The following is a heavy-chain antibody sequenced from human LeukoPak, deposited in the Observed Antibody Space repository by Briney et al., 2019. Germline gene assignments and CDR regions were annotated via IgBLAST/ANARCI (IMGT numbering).Heavy chain of an antibody. D-gene: IGHD3-16*01. J-gene: IGHJ5*02. CDR3: AKKGASPGWFDP. CDR1: GFTFSSYA. Sequence: GGSLRLSCAVSGFTFSSYAMSWVRQAPGKGLEWVSGTSGSGGRSYYADSVKGRFTISRDNSKNMLYLEMNSLRADDTAVYYCAKKGASPGWFDPWGQGTLVIVSS. CDR2: TSGSGGRS. V-gene: IGHV3-23*01.